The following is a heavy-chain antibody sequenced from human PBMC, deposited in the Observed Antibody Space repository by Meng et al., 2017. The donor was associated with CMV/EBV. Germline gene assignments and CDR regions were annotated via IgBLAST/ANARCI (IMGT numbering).Heavy chain of an antibody. V-gene: IGHV5-51*01. CDR1: GYSFTSYW. J-gene: IGHJ4*02. D-gene: IGHD6-6*01. CDR2: IYPGDSDT. Sequence: GGSLRLSCKGSGYSFTSYWIGWVRQMPGKGLEWMGIIYPGDSDTRYSPSFQGQVTILADKSISTAYLQWSSLKASDTAMYYGARGLIAARRGLFDYWGQGTLVTVSS. CDR3: ARGLIAARRGLFDY.